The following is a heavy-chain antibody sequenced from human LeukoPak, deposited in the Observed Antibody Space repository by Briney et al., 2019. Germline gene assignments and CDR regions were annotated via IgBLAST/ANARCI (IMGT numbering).Heavy chain of an antibody. D-gene: IGHD2-2*02. Sequence: PSETLSLTCTVSGGSISSSSYYWGWIRQPPGKGLEWIGSIYYSGSTYYNPSLKSRVTISVDMSKNQFSLKLSSVTAADTAVYYCARDSCSSTSCYKELDYWGQGTLVTVSS. CDR2: IYYSGST. J-gene: IGHJ4*02. CDR3: ARDSCSSTSCYKELDY. V-gene: IGHV4-39*07. CDR1: GGSISSSSYY.